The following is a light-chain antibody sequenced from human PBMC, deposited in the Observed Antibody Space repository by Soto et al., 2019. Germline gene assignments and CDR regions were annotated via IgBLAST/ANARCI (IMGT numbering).Light chain of an antibody. V-gene: IGLV2-14*01. CDR2: EVT. CDR3: SSHTSGSTRV. Sequence: SALTQPACVSGSPGQSIAISCTGTSSDVGGYDYVSWYQQQPDKAPKLMIYEVTKRPSGVSNRFSGSKSGNTASLTISGLQSEDEADYYCSSHTSGSTRVFGTGTKVTVL. CDR1: SSDVGGYDY. J-gene: IGLJ1*01.